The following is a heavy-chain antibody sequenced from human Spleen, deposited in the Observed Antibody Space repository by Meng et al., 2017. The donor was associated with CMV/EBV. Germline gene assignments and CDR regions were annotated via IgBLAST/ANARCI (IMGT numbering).Heavy chain of an antibody. CDR1: GGSISSSSYY. V-gene: IGHV4-61*05. D-gene: IGHD2-2*02. Sequence: SETLSLTCTVSGGSISSSSYYWGWIRQPPGKGLEWIGYIYYSGSTKYNPSLKSRVTISVDMSKNHFSLKLNSVTAADAAVYYCARVTNRGYCSSTSCYTPIDYWGQGTLVTVSS. CDR2: IYYSGST. CDR3: ARVTNRGYCSSTSCYTPIDY. J-gene: IGHJ4*02.